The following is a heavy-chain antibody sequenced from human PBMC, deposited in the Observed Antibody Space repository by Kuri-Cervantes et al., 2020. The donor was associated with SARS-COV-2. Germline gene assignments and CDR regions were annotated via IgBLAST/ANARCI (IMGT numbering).Heavy chain of an antibody. J-gene: IGHJ4*02. V-gene: IGHV3-48*01. CDR2: ISGSGFSI. Sequence: GGSLRLSCVASGFTFSSNSMNWVRQAPGKGLEWVSYISGSGFSIYYADSLKGRFTISRDNAKNSLYLQMTSLTAEDTAVYYCARGGRYYFDCWGQGSLVTVSS. D-gene: IGHD1-26*01. CDR1: GFTFSSNS. CDR3: ARGGRYYFDC.